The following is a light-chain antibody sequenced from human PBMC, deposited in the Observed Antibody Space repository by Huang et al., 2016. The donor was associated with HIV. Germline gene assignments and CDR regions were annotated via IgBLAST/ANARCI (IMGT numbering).Light chain of an antibody. CDR3: QHYDSHPPMYT. V-gene: IGKV3-20*01. J-gene: IGKJ2*01. CDR1: QIIDRSY. Sequence: IVLTQSPGPLFLSPWDGATLSCRASQIIDRSYFAWYKQSPGQAPRLLIDDASSMATGISDRFSGGGSGTDFTLTISKVEPEDFAVYYCQHYDSHPPMYTFGQGTKLEIK. CDR2: DAS.